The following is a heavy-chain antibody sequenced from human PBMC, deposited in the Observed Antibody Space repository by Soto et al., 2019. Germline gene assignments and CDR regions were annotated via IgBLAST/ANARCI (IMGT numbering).Heavy chain of an antibody. J-gene: IGHJ4*02. CDR1: GGTFSSYA. CDR3: ARWGGVVGEGVFSGPLHF. CDR2: IVPKLATA. V-gene: IGHV1-69*01. Sequence: QVQLVQSGAEVKKPGSSVKVSCKASGGTFSSYAFSWVRQAPGQGLEWMGLIVPKLATANYAQKFQGRVTITADESTSTVKMDLSSLTSEDTAIYYCARWGGVVGEGVFSGPLHFWGQGTPVTVSS. D-gene: IGHD2-21*01.